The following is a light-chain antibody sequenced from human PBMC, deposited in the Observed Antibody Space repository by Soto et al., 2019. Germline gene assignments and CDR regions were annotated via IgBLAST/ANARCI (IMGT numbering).Light chain of an antibody. CDR1: SPNIGAGYD. J-gene: IGLJ3*02. CDR3: QSYDSSLSGGV. V-gene: IGLV1-40*01. CDR2: GNS. Sequence: QSVLTQPPSVSGAPGQRVTISCTGSSPNIGAGYDVHWYQQLPGTAPKLLIYGNSNRPSGVPDRFSGSKSGTSASLAITGLQAEDEAGYYFQSYDSSLSGGVFGGGTKLTVL.